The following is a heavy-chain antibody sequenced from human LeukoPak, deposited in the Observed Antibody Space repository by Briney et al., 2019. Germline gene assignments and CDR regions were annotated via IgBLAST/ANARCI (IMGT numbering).Heavy chain of an antibody. V-gene: IGHV3-49*04. Sequence: GRSLRLSCAASGFTFSSYAMSWVRQAPGQGLECVGFIRNKAYGGTTEYAASVKGRFTISRDDSKSIAYLQMNSLKTEDTAVYYCTRDGSTNSPANWFDPWGRGTLVTVSS. CDR1: GFTFSSYA. D-gene: IGHD2-2*01. CDR2: IRNKAYGGTT. CDR3: TRDGSTNSPANWFDP. J-gene: IGHJ5*02.